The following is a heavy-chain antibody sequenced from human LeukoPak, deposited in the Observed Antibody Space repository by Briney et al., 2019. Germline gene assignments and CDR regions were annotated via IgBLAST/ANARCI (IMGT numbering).Heavy chain of an antibody. J-gene: IGHJ5*02. D-gene: IGHD3-3*01. Sequence: QSGGSLRLSCAASGFTFSSYAMSWVRQAPGKGLEWVSTISGSGGSTYYEDSVKGRFTISRDKYKNTLYLQMNSLRAEDTAVYYCAKDFWSRPSNWFDPWGQGTLVTVSS. V-gene: IGHV3-23*01. CDR3: AKDFWSRPSNWFDP. CDR2: ISGSGGST. CDR1: GFTFSSYA.